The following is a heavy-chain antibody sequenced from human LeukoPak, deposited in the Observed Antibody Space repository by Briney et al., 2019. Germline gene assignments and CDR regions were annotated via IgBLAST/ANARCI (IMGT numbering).Heavy chain of an antibody. D-gene: IGHD6-19*01. V-gene: IGHV3-66*01. CDR3: ARGRSSGWYYFDH. CDR1: GFTIRSNF. CDR2: IYSGGAT. J-gene: IGHJ4*02. Sequence: GGSLRLSCAATGFTIRSNFMSWVRQAPGKGLEWVSIIYSGGATYYTDSVKGRFIISRDNAKNTLYLQMNSLRVEDTAVYYCARGRSSGWYYFDHWGQGTLVTVSS.